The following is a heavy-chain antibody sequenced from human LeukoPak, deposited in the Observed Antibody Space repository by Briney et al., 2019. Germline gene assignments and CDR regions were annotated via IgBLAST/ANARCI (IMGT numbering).Heavy chain of an antibody. D-gene: IGHD3-22*01. CDR3: ARVPKPCYYDSSGYWDAFDI. V-gene: IGHV4-59*12. CDR2: IYYSGST. J-gene: IGHJ3*02. Sequence: SETLSLTCTVSGGSISSYYWSWIRQPPGKGLEWIGYIYYSGSTYYNPSLKSRVTISVDTSKNQFPLKLSSVTAADTAVYYCARVPKPCYYDSSGYWDAFDIWGQGTMVTVSS. CDR1: GGSISSYY.